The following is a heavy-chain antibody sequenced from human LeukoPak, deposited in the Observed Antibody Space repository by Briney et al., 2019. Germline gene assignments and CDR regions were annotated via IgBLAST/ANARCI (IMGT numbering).Heavy chain of an antibody. Sequence: PSETLSLTCAVYGGSFSGYYWSWIRQPPGKGLEWIGEINHSGSTNYNPSLKSRVTISVDTSKNQFSLKLSSVTAADTAVYYCASSSIVVVPAAKNFDIWGQGTMVTVSS. D-gene: IGHD2-2*01. CDR2: INHSGST. V-gene: IGHV4-34*01. J-gene: IGHJ3*02. CDR3: ASSSIVVVPAAKNFDI. CDR1: GGSFSGYY.